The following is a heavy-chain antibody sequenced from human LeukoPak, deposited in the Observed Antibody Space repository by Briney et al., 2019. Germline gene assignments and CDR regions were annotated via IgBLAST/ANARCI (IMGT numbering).Heavy chain of an antibody. CDR3: ARGLFYYDSSGMRN. D-gene: IGHD3-22*01. CDR2: IIPIFGTA. CDR1: GGTFSSYA. V-gene: IGHV1-69*06. Sequence: SVKVSCKASGGTFSSYAISWVRQAPGQGLEWMGGIIPIFGTANYAQKFQGRVTITADKSTSTAYMELSSLSSDDTAVYYCARGLFYYDSSGMRNWGQGTLVTVSS. J-gene: IGHJ4*02.